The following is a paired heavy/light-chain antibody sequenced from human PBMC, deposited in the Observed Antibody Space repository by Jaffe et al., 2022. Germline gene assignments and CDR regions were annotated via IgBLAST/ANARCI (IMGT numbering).Heavy chain of an antibody. V-gene: IGHV4-59*01. D-gene: IGHD6-19*01. Sequence: QVQLQESGPGLVKPSETLSLTCTVSGGSISSYYWSWIRQPPGKGLEWIGYIYYSGSTNYNPSLKSRVTISVDTSKNQFSLKLSSVTAADTAVYYCAREPSPGIAVAVPSFSDIWGQGTMVTVSS. CDR2: IYYSGST. CDR1: GGSISSYY. J-gene: IGHJ3*02. CDR3: AREPSPGIAVAVPSFSDI.
Light chain of an antibody. Sequence: EIVMTQSPATLSVSPGERATLSCRASQSVSSNLAWYQQKPGQAPRLLIYGASTRATGIPARFSGSGSGTEFTLTISSLQSEDFAVYYCQQYNNWPPTFGQGTKVEIK. V-gene: IGKV3-15*01. CDR1: QSVSSN. CDR3: QQYNNWPPT. CDR2: GAS. J-gene: IGKJ1*01.